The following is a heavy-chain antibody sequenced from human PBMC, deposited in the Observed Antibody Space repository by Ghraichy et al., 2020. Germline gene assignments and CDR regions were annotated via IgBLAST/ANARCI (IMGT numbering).Heavy chain of an antibody. Sequence: GGFLRLSCAASGFTFSSYAMSWVRQAPGKGLEWVSAISGSGGSTYYADSVKGRFTISRDNSKNTLYLQMNSLRAEDTAVYYCAKFIRFLEWSSGMDVWGQGTTVTVSS. CDR1: GFTFSSYA. D-gene: IGHD3-3*01. V-gene: IGHV3-23*01. CDR3: AKFIRFLEWSSGMDV. CDR2: ISGSGGST. J-gene: IGHJ6*02.